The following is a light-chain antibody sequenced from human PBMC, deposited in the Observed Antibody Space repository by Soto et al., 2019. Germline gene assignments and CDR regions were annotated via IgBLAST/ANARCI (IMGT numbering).Light chain of an antibody. J-gene: IGLJ1*01. CDR2: EVT. CDR1: SSDIGGYNS. Sequence: QSVLTQAASLSGSPGQSITISCTGTSSDIGGYNSVSWYQQHPGRAPRLIIYEVTNRPSGVSNRFSASKSGNTASLTISGLQAEDEADYYCTSYTPIVTLGSVFGTGTKVTVL. CDR3: TSYTPIVTLGSV. V-gene: IGLV2-14*01.